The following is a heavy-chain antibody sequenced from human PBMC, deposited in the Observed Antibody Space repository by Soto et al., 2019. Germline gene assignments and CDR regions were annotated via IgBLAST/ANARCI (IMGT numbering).Heavy chain of an antibody. CDR2: IYPGDSDT. CDR1: GYSFTSYW. Sequence: GESLKISCQASGYSFTSYWIGWVRQMPGKGLEWMGIIYPGDSDTRYRPSLLGQVTISADKSISTAYLQWSSLKASDTAIYYCARAIEMATIGWFDPWGQGTLVTVSS. V-gene: IGHV5-51*01. D-gene: IGHD5-12*01. CDR3: ARAIEMATIGWFDP. J-gene: IGHJ5*02.